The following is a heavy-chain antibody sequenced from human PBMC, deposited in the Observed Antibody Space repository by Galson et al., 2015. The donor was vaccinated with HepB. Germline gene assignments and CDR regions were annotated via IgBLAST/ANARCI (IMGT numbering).Heavy chain of an antibody. V-gene: IGHV3-74*01. CDR3: AREGGSGALDI. Sequence: SLRLSCAVSGLTFSNYGMSWVRQVPGKGLVWVSRISSDGSITIYADSVKGRFTISRDNAKNTLYVQMNSLRAEDTAVYYCAREGGSGALDIWGQGTMVTVSS. CDR1: GLTFSNYG. CDR2: ISSDGSIT. D-gene: IGHD3-10*01. J-gene: IGHJ3*02.